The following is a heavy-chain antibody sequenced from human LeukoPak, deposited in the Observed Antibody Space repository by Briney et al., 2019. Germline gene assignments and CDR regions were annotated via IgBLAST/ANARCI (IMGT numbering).Heavy chain of an antibody. D-gene: IGHD3-10*01. V-gene: IGHV3-74*01. J-gene: IGHJ4*02. Sequence: GGSLRLSCAASGFTFSSYWMHWVRQAPGKGLVWVSRINSDGSSTFYADSVKGRFTTSRDNAENTVYLQMNSLRADDTAVYYCARIPGGSGSQYDYWGQGTLVIVSS. CDR3: ARIPGGSGSQYDY. CDR1: GFTFSSYW. CDR2: INSDGSST.